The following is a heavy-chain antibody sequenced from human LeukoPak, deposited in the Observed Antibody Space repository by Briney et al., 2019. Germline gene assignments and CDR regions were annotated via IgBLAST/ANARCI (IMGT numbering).Heavy chain of an antibody. CDR3: ARVSWFPGTSYYYMDV. CDR1: GGSISSYY. V-gene: IGHV4-59*01. Sequence: SETLSLTCTVSGGSISSYYWSWLRQPPGKGLEWIGYIYYSGTTNYNPSLKSRVTISVDTSKNQFSLKLSSVTAADTAVYYCARVSWFPGTSYYYMDVWGKGTTVTVSS. CDR2: IYYSGTT. J-gene: IGHJ6*03. D-gene: IGHD1-1*01.